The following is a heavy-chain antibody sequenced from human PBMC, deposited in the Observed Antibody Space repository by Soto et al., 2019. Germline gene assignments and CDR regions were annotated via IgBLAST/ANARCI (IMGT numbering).Heavy chain of an antibody. CDR1: GFAFSSYW. CDR3: ARVVGDGDYAD. J-gene: IGHJ4*02. CDR2: IKQDGSEK. Sequence: EVQLVESGGGLVQPGGSLRLSCAASGFAFSSYWMSWVRQAPGKGLEWVANIKQDGSEKYYVDSVKGRFTISRDNAKNSLYLQMNSLRAEDTAVYYCARVVGDGDYADWGQGTLVTVSS. V-gene: IGHV3-7*01. D-gene: IGHD4-17*01.